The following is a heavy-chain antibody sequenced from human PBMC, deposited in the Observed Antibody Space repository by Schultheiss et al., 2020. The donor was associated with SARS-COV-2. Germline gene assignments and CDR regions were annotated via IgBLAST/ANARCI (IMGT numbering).Heavy chain of an antibody. CDR1: GGSISSYY. D-gene: IGHD5-18*01. Sequence: SETLSLTCTVSGGSISSYYWSWIRQPPGKGLEWIGRIYTSGSTNYNPSLKSRITMSVDTSKNQFSLNLGSVTAADTAVYYCARIKCVQPGRCYYGMDDWGRGATGTVSS. J-gene: IGHJ6*02. V-gene: IGHV4-4*07. CDR2: IYTSGST. CDR3: ARIKCVQPGRCYYGMDD.